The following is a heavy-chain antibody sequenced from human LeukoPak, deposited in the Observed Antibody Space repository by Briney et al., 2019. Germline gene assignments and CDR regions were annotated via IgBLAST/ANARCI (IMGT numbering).Heavy chain of an antibody. CDR2: IRSDGSST. CDR1: GFSFSAYI. V-gene: IGHV3-64*01. D-gene: IGHD6-19*01. CDR3: TRRYGGHSGWAGYHDS. Sequence: GGSLRLSRAASGFSFSAYIMHWVRQAPGKGLEYVSAIRSDGSSTFYPNSVKGRFTISRDNSKSTLYLQMGSLRAEDTAVYYGTRRYGGHSGWAGYHDSWGQGTLVTVSS. J-gene: IGHJ4*02.